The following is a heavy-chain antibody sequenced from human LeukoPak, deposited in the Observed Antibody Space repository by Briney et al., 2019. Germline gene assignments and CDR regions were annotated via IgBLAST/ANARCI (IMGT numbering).Heavy chain of an antibody. Sequence: GGSLRLSCAASGFTFSSYAMSWVRKAPGKGLEWVSAISGSGGSTYYADSVKGRFTISRDNSKNTLYLQMNSLRAEDTAVYYCASAIVVVPAATDWDFDYWGQGTLVTVSS. CDR2: ISGSGGST. CDR3: ASAIVVVPAATDWDFDY. V-gene: IGHV3-23*01. D-gene: IGHD2-2*01. CDR1: GFTFSSYA. J-gene: IGHJ4*02.